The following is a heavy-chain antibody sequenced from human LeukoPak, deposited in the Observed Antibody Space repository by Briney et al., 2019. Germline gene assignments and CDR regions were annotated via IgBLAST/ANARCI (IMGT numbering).Heavy chain of an antibody. CDR1: GFSFSSYE. CDR2: ISGGGGTI. Sequence: PGGSLRLSCAATGFSFSSYEMKWVRQAPGKGLEWVSYISGGGGTIPYADSVKGRFAISRDNAKNSLYLQMNSLRVEDTAVYYCARDGAVAGIENDYWGQGTLVTVSS. V-gene: IGHV3-48*03. D-gene: IGHD6-19*01. CDR3: ARDGAVAGIENDY. J-gene: IGHJ4*02.